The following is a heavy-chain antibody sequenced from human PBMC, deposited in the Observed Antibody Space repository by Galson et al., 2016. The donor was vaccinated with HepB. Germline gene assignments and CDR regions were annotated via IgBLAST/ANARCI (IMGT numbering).Heavy chain of an antibody. CDR3: VKGPFEGGDVH. Sequence: SVKVSCKASGYTFTSYAMQWVRRAPGQGLEWMGWINNDSGYTKYSQKFQGRVTITRDTSSRTAYLELSRLTSEDTAVYYCVKGPFEGGDVHWGQGTLVTVSS. D-gene: IGHD2-21*02. J-gene: IGHJ4*02. V-gene: IGHV1-3*04. CDR2: INNDSGYT. CDR1: GYTFTSYA.